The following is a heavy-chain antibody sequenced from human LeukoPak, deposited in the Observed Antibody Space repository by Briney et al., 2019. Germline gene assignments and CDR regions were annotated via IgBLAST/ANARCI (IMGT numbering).Heavy chain of an antibody. CDR1: GFTFSSYA. V-gene: IGHV3-23*01. J-gene: IGHJ6*02. CDR2: ISGSVGNT. D-gene: IGHD3-3*01. CDR3: ANHWSGYSAYYSYGMDV. Sequence: HPGGSLRLSCAASGFTFSSYAMSWVRQAPGKGLEWVSAISGSVGNTYYADSVKGRFTTSTTHSKNTLYLQTNSPRAEHTALHYCANHWSGYSAYYSYGMDVSGQGTTVTVSS.